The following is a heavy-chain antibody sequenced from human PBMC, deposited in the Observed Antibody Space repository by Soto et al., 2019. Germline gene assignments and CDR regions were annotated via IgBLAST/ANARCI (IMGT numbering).Heavy chain of an antibody. D-gene: IGHD2-2*01. CDR1: GYTFTTYG. Sequence: ASVKVSCKASGYTFTTYGINWVRQAPGQGLEWMGWISAYNGNTNYAQKLQGRVTMTTDTSTTTAYMELRSLRSDDTAVYYCARASCSSTSCLPYYYYGMDVWGQ. V-gene: IGHV1-18*01. J-gene: IGHJ6*02. CDR3: ARASCSSTSCLPYYYYGMDV. CDR2: ISAYNGNT.